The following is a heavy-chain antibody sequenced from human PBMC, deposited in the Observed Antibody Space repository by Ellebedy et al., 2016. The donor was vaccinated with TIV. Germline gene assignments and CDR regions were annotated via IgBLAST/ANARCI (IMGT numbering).Heavy chain of an antibody. V-gene: IGHV1-69*10. Sequence: SVKVSCKASGVTFSSFAISWVRQAPGQGLEWMGGIIPLLGITNYEQKFLGGVTITADTSTTTAYMSLSSLRSEDTAVYYCARARGGTGTTGVDHWGQGTLVTVSS. CDR3: ARARGGTGTTGVDH. CDR2: IIPLLGIT. D-gene: IGHD1/OR15-1a*01. J-gene: IGHJ4*02. CDR1: GVTFSSFA.